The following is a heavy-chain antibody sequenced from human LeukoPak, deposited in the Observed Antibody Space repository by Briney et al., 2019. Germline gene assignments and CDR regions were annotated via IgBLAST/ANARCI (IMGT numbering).Heavy chain of an antibody. CDR3: AKTTTGYSSGRYPGWPVDC. CDR1: GGTFSSYA. D-gene: IGHD6-19*01. Sequence: ASVKVSCKASGGTFSSYAISWVRQAPGQGLEWMGRIIPILGIANYAQKFQGRVTITADKSTSTAYMELRNLRSDDTAVYYCAKTTTGYSSGRYPGWPVDCWGQGTLVTVSS. J-gene: IGHJ4*02. V-gene: IGHV1-69*04. CDR2: IIPILGIA.